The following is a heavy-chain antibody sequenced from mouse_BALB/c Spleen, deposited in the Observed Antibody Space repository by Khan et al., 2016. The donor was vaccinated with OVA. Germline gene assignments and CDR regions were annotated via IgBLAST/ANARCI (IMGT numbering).Heavy chain of an antibody. J-gene: IGHJ3*01. CDR2: VSTGGSYT. CDR1: GFTFSTYG. D-gene: IGHD1-1*01. CDR3: TSLAYYYDSEGFAY. Sequence: EVELVESGGDLVKPGGSPKLSCAASGFTFSTYGMSWVRQTPDKRLEWVATVSTGGSYTYYPDSVKGRFTISRDNAKNHLYLQMSGLKSEDTAMFYCTSLAYYYDSEGFAYWGQGTLVTVSA. V-gene: IGHV5-6*01.